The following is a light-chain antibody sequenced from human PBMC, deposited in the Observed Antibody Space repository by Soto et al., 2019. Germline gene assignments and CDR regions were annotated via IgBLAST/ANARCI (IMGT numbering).Light chain of an antibody. Sequence: LTKSAGTVSLSSGQRALLSCRPLQRVSASDIAWYQQKPGQAPKFLIYGVSSRATGIPDRFSGSGSGTDFTLTISRLEPEDFAVYHCQQYGSSPLITFGQGARLEIK. V-gene: IGKV3-20*01. J-gene: IGKJ5*01. CDR2: GVS. CDR1: QRVSASD. CDR3: QQYGSSPLIT.